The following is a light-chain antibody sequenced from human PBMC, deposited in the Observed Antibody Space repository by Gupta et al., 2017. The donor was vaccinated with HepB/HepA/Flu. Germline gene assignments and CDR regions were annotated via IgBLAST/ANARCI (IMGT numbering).Light chain of an antibody. CDR2: GNS. V-gene: IGLV1-40*01. J-gene: IGLJ1*01. Sequence: QSVLTQPPSVSGAPGQRVTISCPGSSSNIGAGYDVHWYQQLPGTAPKLLIYGNSNRPSGVPDRFSGSKSGTSASLAITGLQAEDEADYYCQSYDSSLSGPLFGTGTKVTVL. CDR1: SSNIGAGYD. CDR3: QSYDSSLSGPL.